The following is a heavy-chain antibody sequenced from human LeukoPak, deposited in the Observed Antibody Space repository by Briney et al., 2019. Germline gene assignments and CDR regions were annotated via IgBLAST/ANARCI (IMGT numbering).Heavy chain of an antibody. J-gene: IGHJ4*02. V-gene: IGHV1-2*02. CDR3: ARLSAL. Sequence: ASVKVSCKTSGYPFSDYYIHWIRQASGQGLESMGWINPKNGDTKYAQRSQGRLTITMDTSIDTVYMELRSLGYDDTAVYYCARLSALWGQGTLVTVSS. CDR2: INPKNGDT. CDR1: GYPFSDYY.